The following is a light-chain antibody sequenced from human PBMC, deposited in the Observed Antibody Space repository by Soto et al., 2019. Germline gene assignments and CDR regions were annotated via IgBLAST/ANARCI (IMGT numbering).Light chain of an antibody. J-gene: IGLJ3*02. V-gene: IGLV2-14*01. CDR2: EVT. Sequence: QSALTQPASVSGSPGQSITISCTGTSSDVGGYNYVSWFQQHPGKAPKLIIYEVTNRHSGVSNRFSGSKSGNTASLTISGLQAEDEADDYCSSYTSSITWVFGGGTKLTVL. CDR3: SSYTSSITWV. CDR1: SSDVGGYNY.